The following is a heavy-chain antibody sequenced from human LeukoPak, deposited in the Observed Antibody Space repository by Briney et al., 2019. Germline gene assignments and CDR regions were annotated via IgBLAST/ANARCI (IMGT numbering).Heavy chain of an antibody. CDR2: IYHSGST. V-gene: IGHV4-4*02. CDR3: AREFHVIPRRVLGYYYYYVDV. Sequence: SGTLSLTCAVSGGSISSSSWWSWVRQPPGKGLEWIGEIYHSGSTNYNPSLKSRVTISVDTSKKQFSLKLNSVTAADTATYYCAREFHVIPRRVLGYYYYYVDVWGKGTTVTISS. D-gene: IGHD3-16*01. J-gene: IGHJ6*03. CDR1: GGSISSSSW.